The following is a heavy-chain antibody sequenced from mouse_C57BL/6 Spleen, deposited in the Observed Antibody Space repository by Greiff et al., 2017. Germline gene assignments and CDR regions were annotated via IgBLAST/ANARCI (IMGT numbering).Heavy chain of an antibody. CDR2: IDPSDSET. J-gene: IGHJ3*01. CDR3: LQLGKGCAY. Sequence: VQLQQPGAALVRPGSSVKLSCKASGYTFTSYWMHWVKPRPIQGLEWIGNIDPSDSETHYNQKFKDKATLTVDKSSSTAYMQLSSLTSEDSAVYYCLQLGKGCAYWGQGTLVTVSA. V-gene: IGHV1-52*01. D-gene: IGHD4-1*02. CDR1: GYTFTSYW.